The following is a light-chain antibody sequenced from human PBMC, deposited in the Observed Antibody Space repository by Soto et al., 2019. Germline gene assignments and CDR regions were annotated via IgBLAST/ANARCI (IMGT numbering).Light chain of an antibody. CDR2: AAS. V-gene: IGKV1-6*01. Sequence: AIQMTQSPSSLSASVGARVTITCRASQDIGNDLGWYQQKPGKAPKLLIYAASSLQSGVPSRFSGSGSGTDFTLTISSLQPEDFATYYCLQDYIYPWTFGQGTKVEIK. CDR1: QDIGND. J-gene: IGKJ1*01. CDR3: LQDYIYPWT.